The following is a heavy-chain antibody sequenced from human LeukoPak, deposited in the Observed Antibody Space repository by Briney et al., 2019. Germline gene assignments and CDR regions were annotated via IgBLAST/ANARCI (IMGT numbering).Heavy chain of an antibody. CDR1: GFTFSSYA. Sequence: GGSLRLSCAASGFTFSSYAMHWVRQAPGKGLEWVASISSGAGTTYYADSVKGRFSISRDNSQNTLYLQMDSLRADDTAVYYCAKDIHTVVVTWEFDYWGQGTLVTVSS. J-gene: IGHJ4*02. CDR2: ISSGAGTT. D-gene: IGHD2-21*02. V-gene: IGHV3-23*01. CDR3: AKDIHTVVVTWEFDY.